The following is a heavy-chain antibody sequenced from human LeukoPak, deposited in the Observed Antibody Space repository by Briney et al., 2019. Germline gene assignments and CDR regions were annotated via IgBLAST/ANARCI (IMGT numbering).Heavy chain of an antibody. Sequence: ASVKVSCKASGYTFINYGITWVRQAPGPGLEWMGWISAYNSAYNGNTHYAQKLQGRVTMTTDTSTNTGYMELRSLRSGDTAVYYCAREYGSGSYTGIDYWGQGTLVTVSS. CDR2: ISAYNSAYNGNT. D-gene: IGHD3-10*01. CDR3: AREYGSGSYTGIDY. V-gene: IGHV1-18*01. J-gene: IGHJ4*02. CDR1: GYTFINYG.